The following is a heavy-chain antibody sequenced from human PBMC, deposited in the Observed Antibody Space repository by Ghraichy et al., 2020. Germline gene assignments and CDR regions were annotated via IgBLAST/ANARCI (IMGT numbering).Heavy chain of an antibody. CDR1: GFSLNTYGVG. V-gene: IGHV2-5*02. J-gene: IGHJ5*02. CDR2: IYWDDNK. D-gene: IGHD2-2*01. Sequence: SGPTLVKPTQTLTLTCTFSGFSLNTYGVGVGWIRQPPGKALEWLALIYWDDNKRYSPSLKSRLTITKDTSKNQVFLTVTNMDSVDTATYYCAHRSRLYQLLWGENWFDPWGQGTLVTVSS. CDR3: AHRSRLYQLLWGENWFDP.